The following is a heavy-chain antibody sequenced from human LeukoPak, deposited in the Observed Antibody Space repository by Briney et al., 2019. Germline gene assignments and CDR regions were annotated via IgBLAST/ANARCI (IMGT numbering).Heavy chain of an antibody. CDR1: GGSFSGYF. V-gene: IGHV4-34*01. Sequence: SETLSLTCTVHGGSFSGYFWSWLRQAPGKGLEWIGEISHVGTTNFNPSLQSRVTLSVDTSKQQFSLNLTSVTAADTAVYYCAGGLSGYCPITTCSFWGEGTSVTVSS. CDR3: AGGLSGYCPITTCSF. D-gene: IGHD2-2*01. J-gene: IGHJ6*04. CDR2: ISHVGTT.